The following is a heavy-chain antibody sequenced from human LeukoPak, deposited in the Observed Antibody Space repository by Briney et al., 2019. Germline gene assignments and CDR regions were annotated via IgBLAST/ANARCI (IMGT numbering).Heavy chain of an antibody. CDR1: GFTFSTYA. V-gene: IGHV3-64*01. CDR3: ARALYDTSGYYYGDFDY. Sequence: GGSLRLSCAASGFTFSTYAMHWVRQASGKGLEYVSAINSDGSSTYYANSVKGRFTISRDNSKNTLYLQMGSLRADDMAVYYCARALYDTSGYYYGDFDYWGQGTLVTVSS. J-gene: IGHJ4*02. CDR2: INSDGSST. D-gene: IGHD3-22*01.